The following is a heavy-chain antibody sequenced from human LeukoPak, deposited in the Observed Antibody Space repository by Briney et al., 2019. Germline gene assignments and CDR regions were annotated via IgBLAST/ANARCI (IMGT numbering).Heavy chain of an antibody. CDR2: IYYSGNT. J-gene: IGHJ5*02. D-gene: IGHD5-18*01. V-gene: IGHV4-59*08. CDR1: GGSIGSYY. Sequence: PSETLSLTCTVSGGSIGSYYWSWIRQPPGKGLEWIGYIYYSGNTNYNPSLKSRVTISVDTSKNQFSLKLSSVTAADTAVYYCARHRNSYGFYNWFDPWGQGTLVTVSS. CDR3: ARHRNSYGFYNWFDP.